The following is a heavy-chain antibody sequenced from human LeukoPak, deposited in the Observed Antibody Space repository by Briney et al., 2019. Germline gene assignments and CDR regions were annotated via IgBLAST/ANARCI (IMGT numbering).Heavy chain of an antibody. Sequence: GGSLRLSCAASGFTFNTYSMNWVRQAPGKGLEWVSYISSSGNTIYYADSVKGRFTISRDNAKNSLYLQMNSLRAEGTAVYYCARDRYATGGTVDYWGQGTLVTVSS. CDR2: ISSSGNTI. CDR3: ARDRYATGGTVDY. V-gene: IGHV3-48*01. J-gene: IGHJ4*02. CDR1: GFTFNTYS. D-gene: IGHD2-8*01.